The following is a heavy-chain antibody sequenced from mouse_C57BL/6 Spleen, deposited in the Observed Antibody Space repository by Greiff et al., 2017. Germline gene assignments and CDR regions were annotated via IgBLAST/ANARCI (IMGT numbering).Heavy chain of an antibody. CDR3: ARRDGYDLVYFDY. D-gene: IGHD2-2*01. CDR2: INPNNGGT. Sequence: VQLQQSGPELVKPGASVKLPCKASGYTFTDYNMDWVKQSHGRSLEWIGDINPNNGGTIYNQKFKGKATLTVDKSSSTAYMELRSLTSEDTAVYYCARRDGYDLVYFDYWGQGTTLTVSS. V-gene: IGHV1-18*01. CDR1: GYTFTDYN. J-gene: IGHJ2*01.